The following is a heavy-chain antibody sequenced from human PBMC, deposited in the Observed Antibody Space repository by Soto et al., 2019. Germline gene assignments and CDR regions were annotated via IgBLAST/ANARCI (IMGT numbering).Heavy chain of an antibody. D-gene: IGHD3-16*02. CDR2: INPNSGGT. J-gene: IGHJ4*02. V-gene: IGHV1-2*04. CDR1: GYTFTGYY. Sequence: ASVKVSCKASGYTFTGYYMHWVRQAPGQGLEWMGWINPNSGGTNYAQKFQGWVTMTRDTSISTAYMELSRLRSDDTAVYYCARPPPTPWGSYRYTAGYYFDYWGQGTLVTVS. CDR3: ARPPPTPWGSYRYTAGYYFDY.